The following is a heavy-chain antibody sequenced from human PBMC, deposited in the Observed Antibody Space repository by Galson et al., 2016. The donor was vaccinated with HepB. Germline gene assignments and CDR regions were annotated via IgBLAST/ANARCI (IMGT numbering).Heavy chain of an antibody. V-gene: IGHV4-39*07. D-gene: IGHD6-13*01. CDR1: GASISRSSYY. Sequence: ETLSLTCTVSGASISRSSYYWGWIRQPPGKGLEWIGTIFYNGRTYDNPSLKSRVTSFVDTSKNQFSLELTSVTAADTAVYYCAALVSSWSQLDYWGQGMLVTVSS. J-gene: IGHJ4*02. CDR3: AALVSSWSQLDY. CDR2: IFYNGRT.